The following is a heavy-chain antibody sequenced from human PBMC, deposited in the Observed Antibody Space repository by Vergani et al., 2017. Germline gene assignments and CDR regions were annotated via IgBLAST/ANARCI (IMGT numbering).Heavy chain of an antibody. CDR2: IKYDGSKK. CDR3: ARSPHGYTYGGYISQFDP. Sequence: QLVESGGGVAQPGRSLRLSCVTSGFVLNNYGMHWVRQAPGRGLEWVANIKYDGSKKNYVDSVKGRFTISRDNAKNSLYLQMNNLRVEDTAVYFCARSPHGYTYGGYISQFDPWGQGTLVTVSS. D-gene: IGHD5-18*01. V-gene: IGHV3-33*05. CDR1: GFVLNNYG. J-gene: IGHJ5*02.